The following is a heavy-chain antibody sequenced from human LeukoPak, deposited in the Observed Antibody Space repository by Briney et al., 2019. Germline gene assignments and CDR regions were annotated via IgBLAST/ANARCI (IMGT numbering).Heavy chain of an antibody. V-gene: IGHV3-23*01. J-gene: IGHJ5*02. CDR3: ARADWFDP. CDR2: ISRSGGSP. Sequence: GGSLRLSCAASGFSFSSYVMSWVRQAPGKGLEWVSGISRSGGSPYYADSVKGRFTISRDNAKNSLYLQMNSLRAEDTAVYYCARADWFDPWGQGTLVTVSS. CDR1: GFSFSSYV.